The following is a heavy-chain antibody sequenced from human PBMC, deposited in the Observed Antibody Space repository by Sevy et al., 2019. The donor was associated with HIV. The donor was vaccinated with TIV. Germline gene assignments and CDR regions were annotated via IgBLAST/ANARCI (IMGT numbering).Heavy chain of an antibody. V-gene: IGHV3-48*03. CDR3: VRGRAMIIYD. CDR1: GFRFNIYE. J-gene: IGHJ4*02. CDR2: ISSSGSPI. Sequence: GWSLRLSCAASGFRFNIYEMNWVRQAPGKGLEWVSYISSSGSPIYYADSVKGRFTISRDNAKSSLYLQMNSLRAEDTAVYYCVRGRAMIIYDWGQGTLVTVSS. D-gene: IGHD5-12*01.